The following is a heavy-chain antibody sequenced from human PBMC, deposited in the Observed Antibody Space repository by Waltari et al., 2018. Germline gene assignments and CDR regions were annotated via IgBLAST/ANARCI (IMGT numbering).Heavy chain of an antibody. V-gene: IGHV4-39*02. CDR1: GASITSTKHY. CDR3: ATYIGASVGTAAFDV. D-gene: IGHD5-12*01. CDR2: ISYNGAT. Sequence: QLQLQESGPGLVKRSETLSLTCSVSGASITSTKHYWGWIHQPPGQGLEWIATISYNGATYSSPSLRGRVTVSRDTSMNYVSLKLGSVTAADTAVYYCATYIGASVGTAAFDVWGQGTMVTVSS. J-gene: IGHJ3*01.